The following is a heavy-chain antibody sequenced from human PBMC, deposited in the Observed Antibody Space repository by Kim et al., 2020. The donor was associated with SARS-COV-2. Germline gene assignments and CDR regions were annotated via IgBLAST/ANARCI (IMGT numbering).Heavy chain of an antibody. J-gene: IGHJ4*02. D-gene: IGHD3-16*02. CDR3: ASGHITFGGVIVTGGFDY. CDR1: GYSFTSYW. Sequence: GESLKISCKGSGYSFTSYWISWVRQMPGKGLEWMGRIDPSDSYTNYSPSFQGHVTISADKSISTAYLQWSSLKASDTAMYYCASGHITFGGVIVTGGFDYWGQGTLVTVSS. CDR2: IDPSDSYT. V-gene: IGHV5-10-1*01.